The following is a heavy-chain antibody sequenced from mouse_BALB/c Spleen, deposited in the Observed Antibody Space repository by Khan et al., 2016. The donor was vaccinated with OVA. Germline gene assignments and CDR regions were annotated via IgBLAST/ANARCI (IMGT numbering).Heavy chain of an antibody. CDR3: ARGNYYGYYFDY. CDR2: ISYSGGT. CDR1: GYSITNGYA. J-gene: IGHJ2*01. Sequence: EVELVESGPGLVKPSQSLSLTCTVTGYSITNGYAWNWIRQFPGNKLEWMGYISYSGGTSYNPSLKSRISITRDTSKNQFFLQLNSVTTEDTATYYCARGNYYGYYFDYWGQGTPLTVSS. D-gene: IGHD1-1*01. V-gene: IGHV3-2*02.